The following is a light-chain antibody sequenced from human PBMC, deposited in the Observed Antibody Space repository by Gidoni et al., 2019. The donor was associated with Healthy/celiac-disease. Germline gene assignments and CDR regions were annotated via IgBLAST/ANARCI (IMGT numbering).Light chain of an antibody. J-gene: IGKJ4*01. CDR2: DAS. Sequence: ETVLTQSPATLSLSPGERATLICRSSQSVSSYLSWYHQKPGQAPRLLIYDASNMATGIPARFSGSGSGTDFTRTISSLEPEDFAVYYCQQRSNWPPAFGGGTKVEIK. CDR1: QSVSSY. V-gene: IGKV3-11*01. CDR3: QQRSNWPPA.